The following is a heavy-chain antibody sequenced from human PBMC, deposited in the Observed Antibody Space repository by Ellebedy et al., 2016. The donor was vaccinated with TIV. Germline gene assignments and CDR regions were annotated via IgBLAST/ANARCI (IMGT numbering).Heavy chain of an antibody. CDR3: ARDRDCSGGGCYISAEYFHH. D-gene: IGHD2-15*01. V-gene: IGHV3-30-3*01. J-gene: IGHJ1*01. Sequence: PGGSLRLSCAASGFTFSSYAMHWVRQAPGKGLEWVAVISYDGSSKYYADSVKCRFTLSRDNSKNTVYLQIHSLRTEDTAVYYCARDRDCSGGGCYISAEYFHHWGQGTLVTVSS. CDR2: ISYDGSSK. CDR1: GFTFSSYA.